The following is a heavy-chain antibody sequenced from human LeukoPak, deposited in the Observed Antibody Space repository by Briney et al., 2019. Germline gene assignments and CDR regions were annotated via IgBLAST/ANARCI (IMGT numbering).Heavy chain of an antibody. D-gene: IGHD2-21*02. CDR1: GFTFDDYA. CDR2: ISGHGDST. Sequence: GGSLRLSCAASGFTFDDYAMHWVRQAPGRGLEWVSLISGHGDSTYYADSVKGRFTISRDNDKNLLYLQMNSLRVEDTALYYCARDKTPYCGRDCYAFDVWGQGTMVTVSS. CDR3: ARDKTPYCGRDCYAFDV. J-gene: IGHJ3*01. V-gene: IGHV3-43*02.